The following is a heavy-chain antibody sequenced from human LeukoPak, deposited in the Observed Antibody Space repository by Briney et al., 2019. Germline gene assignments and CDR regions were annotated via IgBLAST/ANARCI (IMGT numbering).Heavy chain of an antibody. Sequence: GGSLRLSCAASGFTFSSYAMSWVRQAPGKGLEWVSAISGSGCSTYYADSVKGRFTISRDNSKNTLYLQMNSLRAEDTAVYYCAKDLYYGSGSYYNGYWGQGTLVTVSS. D-gene: IGHD3-10*01. CDR2: ISGSGCST. J-gene: IGHJ4*02. CDR1: GFTFSSYA. V-gene: IGHV3-23*01. CDR3: AKDLYYGSGSYYNGY.